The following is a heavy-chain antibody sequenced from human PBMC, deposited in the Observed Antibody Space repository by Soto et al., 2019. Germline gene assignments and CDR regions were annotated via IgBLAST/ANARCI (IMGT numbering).Heavy chain of an antibody. CDR2: IIPIFGTA. D-gene: IGHD6-13*01. CDR3: ARDRVAAADDYYGMDV. J-gene: IGHJ6*02. Sequence: QVQLVQSGAEVKKPGSSVKVSCKASGGTFSSYAISWVRQAPGQGLEWMGGIIPIFGTANYAQKFQGRVTITADESTSTAYMELSSLRSEDTAGYYCARDRVAAADDYYGMDVWGQGTTVTVSS. V-gene: IGHV1-69*01. CDR1: GGTFSSYA.